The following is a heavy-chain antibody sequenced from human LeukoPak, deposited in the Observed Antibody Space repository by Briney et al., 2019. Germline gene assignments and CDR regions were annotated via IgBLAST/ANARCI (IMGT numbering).Heavy chain of an antibody. J-gene: IGHJ2*01. CDR3: ASPSGSHVTARGWYFDL. Sequence: PGGSLRLSCAASGFTFSSYAMSWVRQAPGKGLEWVSAISGSGGSTYYADSVKGRFTISRDNSKNTLYLQMNSLRAEDTAVYYCASPSGSHVTARGWYFDLWGRGTLVTVSS. D-gene: IGHD1-26*01. CDR1: GFTFSSYA. CDR2: ISGSGGST. V-gene: IGHV3-23*01.